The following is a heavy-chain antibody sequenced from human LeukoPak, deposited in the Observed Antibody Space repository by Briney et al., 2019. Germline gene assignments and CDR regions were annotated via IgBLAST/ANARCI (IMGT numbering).Heavy chain of an antibody. CDR2: INHSGST. Sequence: NPSETLSLTCAVYGGSFSGYYWSWIRQPPGKGLEWIGEINHSGSTNYNPSLKSRVTISVDTSKNQFSLKLSSVTAADTAVYYCARTPDASWGQGTLVTVSS. V-gene: IGHV4-34*01. CDR3: ARTPDAS. CDR1: GGSFSGYY. J-gene: IGHJ4*02. D-gene: IGHD1-14*01.